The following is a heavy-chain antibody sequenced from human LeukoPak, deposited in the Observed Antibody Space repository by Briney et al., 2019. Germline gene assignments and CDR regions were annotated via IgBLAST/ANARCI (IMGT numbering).Heavy chain of an antibody. CDR2: ISGSGGST. J-gene: IGHJ4*02. Sequence: GRSLRLSCAASGFTFSSYAMHWVRQAPGKGLEWVSAISGSGGSTYYADSVKGRFTISRDISKNTLYLQMNSLRAEDTAVYYCAKNRPYYYDSSGYYWGYFDSWGQGTLVTVSS. V-gene: IGHV3-23*01. CDR1: GFTFSSYA. CDR3: AKNRPYYYDSSGYYWGYFDS. D-gene: IGHD3-22*01.